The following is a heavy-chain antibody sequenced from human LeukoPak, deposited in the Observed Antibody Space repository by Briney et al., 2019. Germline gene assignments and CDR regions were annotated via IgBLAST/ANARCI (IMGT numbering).Heavy chain of an antibody. J-gene: IGHJ4*02. V-gene: IGHV3-74*01. CDR1: GFTFTSYW. Sequence: PGGSLRLSCAASGFTFTSYWMHWVRQAPGEGLVWVSRINSDGSSTTYADSVKGRFTISRDNAKNTLYLQMNSLRVEDTAVYYCIRGDGTGEWCYWGQGTLVTVSS. CDR3: IRGDGTGEWCY. CDR2: INSDGSST. D-gene: IGHD7-27*01.